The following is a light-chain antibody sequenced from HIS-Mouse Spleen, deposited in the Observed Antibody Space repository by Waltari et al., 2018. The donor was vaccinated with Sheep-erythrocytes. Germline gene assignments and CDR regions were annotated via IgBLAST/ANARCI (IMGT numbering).Light chain of an antibody. CDR1: SSDVGGYNY. Sequence: QSALTQPPSVSGSPGQSVTISCTGTSSDVGGYNYVSWYQQHPGKAPKLMIYDVSNRPSGVPDRFSGSKSGNTASLTVSGLQAEDEADYYCSSYAGSSNYVFGTGTKVTVL. J-gene: IGLJ1*01. CDR3: SSYAGSSNYV. CDR2: DVS. V-gene: IGLV2-8*01.